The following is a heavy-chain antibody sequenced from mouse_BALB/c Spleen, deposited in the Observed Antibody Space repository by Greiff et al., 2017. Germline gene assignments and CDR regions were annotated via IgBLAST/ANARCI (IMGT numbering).Heavy chain of an antibody. CDR1: GFSLTSYG. V-gene: IGHV2-9*02. Sequence: VKVVESGPGLVAPSQSLSITCTVSGFSLTSYGVHWVRQPPGKGLEWLGVIWAGGSTNYNSALMSRLSISKDNSKSQVFLKMNSLQTDDTAMYYCARDLRYDYAMDYWGQGTSVTVSS. CDR3: ARDLRYDYAMDY. J-gene: IGHJ4*01. CDR2: IWAGGST. D-gene: IGHD2-14*01.